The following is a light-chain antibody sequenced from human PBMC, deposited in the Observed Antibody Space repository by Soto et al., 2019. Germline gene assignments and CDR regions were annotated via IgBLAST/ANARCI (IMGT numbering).Light chain of an antibody. CDR2: GAS. Sequence: EIVMTQSPATLSVAPGERATLSCRASQSVSSNLAWYQQKPGQAPRLLIYGASTRATGIPASFSGSGSGTEFTLTISSLQSEDFALYYCQQYNNWPPYTFGQGTKLEIK. CDR1: QSVSSN. J-gene: IGKJ2*01. V-gene: IGKV3-15*01. CDR3: QQYNNWPPYT.